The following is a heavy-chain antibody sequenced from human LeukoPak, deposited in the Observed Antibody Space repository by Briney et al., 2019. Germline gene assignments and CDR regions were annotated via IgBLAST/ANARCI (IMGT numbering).Heavy chain of an antibody. CDR1: GFTFSSYS. CDR3: AYPGVAVAGTY. Sequence: PGGSLRLSCAASGFTFSSYSMNWVRQAPGKGLEWVSYISSSSSTIYYADSVKGRFTISRDNAKNSLYLQMNSLRAEDAAVYYRAYPGVAVAGTYWGQGTLVTVSS. J-gene: IGHJ4*02. V-gene: IGHV3-48*01. CDR2: ISSSSSTI. D-gene: IGHD6-19*01.